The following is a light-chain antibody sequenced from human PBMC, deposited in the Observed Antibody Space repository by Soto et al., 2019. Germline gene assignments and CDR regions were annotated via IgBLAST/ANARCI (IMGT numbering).Light chain of an antibody. CDR3: SSYTSISTVV. V-gene: IGLV2-14*01. CDR2: DVS. CDR1: SSDVGDYNY. Sequence: QSVLTQPASVSGSPGQSISISCTGTSSDVGDYNYVSWYQQYPGKAPKLMIYDVSNRPSGVSNRFSGSKSGNTASLTISGLQAEDEADYYCSSYTSISTVVFGGGTQLTVL. J-gene: IGLJ2*01.